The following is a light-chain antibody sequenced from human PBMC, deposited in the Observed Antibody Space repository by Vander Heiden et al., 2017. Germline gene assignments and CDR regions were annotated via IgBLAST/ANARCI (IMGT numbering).Light chain of an antibody. V-gene: IGLV3-19*01. Sequence: SSELTQDPAVSVALGQTVRISCLGDGPNTYFASWYHQKPGQAPLLDFYGKNNRPSGIPDRFSGSRSANTASLTITGVQAEDEGDYYCNSRDNSGNHRVVFGAGTRLTVL. J-gene: IGLJ3*02. CDR1: GPNTYF. CDR3: NSRDNSGNHRVV. CDR2: GKN.